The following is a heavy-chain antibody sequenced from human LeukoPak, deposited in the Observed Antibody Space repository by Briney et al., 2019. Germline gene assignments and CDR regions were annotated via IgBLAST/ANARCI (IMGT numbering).Heavy chain of an antibody. CDR2: IYYSGST. Sequence: SETLSLTCTVSGGSISSSSYYWGWIRQPPGKGLEWIGSIYYSGSTYYNPSLKSRVTISVDTSKNQFSLKLSSVTAADTAVYYCARRENKQWLVEGAFDIWGQRTMVTVSS. CDR1: GGSISSSSYY. CDR3: ARRENKQWLVEGAFDI. V-gene: IGHV4-39*01. D-gene: IGHD6-19*01. J-gene: IGHJ3*02.